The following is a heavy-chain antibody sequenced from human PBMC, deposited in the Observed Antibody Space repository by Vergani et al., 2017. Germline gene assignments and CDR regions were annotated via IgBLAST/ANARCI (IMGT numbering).Heavy chain of an antibody. V-gene: IGHV3-66*02. CDR2: IKSDGRT. CDR3: TRSECSGTTCYGHYFDL. D-gene: IGHD2-15*01. Sequence: VELLESGGGLAQPGGSLRVSCSASGFRVTTYYMSLVRQAPGKGLEWVSVIKSDGRTSYAESVRGRFTISRDTSRNVVYLQMNILRVEDTGVYYCTRSECSGTTCYGHYFDLWGHGILVTVSS. CDR1: GFRVTTYY. J-gene: IGHJ4*01.